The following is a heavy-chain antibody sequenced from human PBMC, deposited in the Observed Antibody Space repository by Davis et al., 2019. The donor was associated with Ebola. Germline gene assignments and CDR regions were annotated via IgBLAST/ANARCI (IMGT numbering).Heavy chain of an antibody. CDR3: AKDCNRCSSTSCSNYDYFDH. D-gene: IGHD2-2*01. CDR2: ISDSGSST. J-gene: IGHJ4*02. CDR1: GFTFSSYA. Sequence: GESLKISCAASGFTFSSYAMSWVRQAPGKGLEWVSAISDSGSSTYYADSVKGRFTISRDNSRNTLYMQMNSLRAEDTAVYYCAKDCNRCSSTSCSNYDYFDHWGQGTLVTVSS. V-gene: IGHV3-23*01.